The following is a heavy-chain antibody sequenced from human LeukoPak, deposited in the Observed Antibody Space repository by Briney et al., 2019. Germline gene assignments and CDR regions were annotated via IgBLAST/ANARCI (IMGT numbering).Heavy chain of an antibody. CDR1: GYSISSGYY. J-gene: IGHJ2*01. D-gene: IGHD1-26*01. CDR2: IYHSGST. CDR3: ARVREPTSYWYFDL. V-gene: IGHV4-38-2*02. Sequence: SETLSLTCTVSGYSISSGYYWGWIRQPPGKGLEWIGSIYHSGSTYYNPSLKSRVTISVDTSKNQFSLKLSSVTAADTAVYYCARVREPTSYWYFDLWGRGTLVTVSS.